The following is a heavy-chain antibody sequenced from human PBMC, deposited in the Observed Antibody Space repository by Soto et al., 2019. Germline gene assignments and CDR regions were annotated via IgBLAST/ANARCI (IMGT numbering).Heavy chain of an antibody. CDR3: ARGLIYDSSGYYFDY. J-gene: IGHJ4*02. Sequence: ASVKVSCKASGYTFTSYYMHWVRHAPGQGLEWMGIINPSGGSTRYAQKFQGRVTMTRDTSTSTVYMELSSLRSEGTAVYYCARGLIYDSSGYYFDYWGQGALVTVSS. CDR1: GYTFTSYY. V-gene: IGHV1-46*01. CDR2: INPSGGST. D-gene: IGHD3-22*01.